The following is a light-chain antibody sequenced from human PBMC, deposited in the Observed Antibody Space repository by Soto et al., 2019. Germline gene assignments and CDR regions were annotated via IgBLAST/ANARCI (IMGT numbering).Light chain of an antibody. CDR3: SSYTSSSTYV. CDR2: EVS. Sequence: QSALTQPASVSGSPGQSITISCTGTSSDVGGYNYVSWYQQHPGKAPKLMIYEVSNRPSGVSNRFSGSKSGNTASLTISGLQAEDEVDYYCSSYTSSSTYVFGTGTQLTVL. J-gene: IGLJ1*01. V-gene: IGLV2-14*01. CDR1: SSDVGGYNY.